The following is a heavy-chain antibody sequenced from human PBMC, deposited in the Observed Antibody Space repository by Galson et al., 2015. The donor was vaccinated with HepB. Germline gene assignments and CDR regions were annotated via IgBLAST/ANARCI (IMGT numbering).Heavy chain of an antibody. CDR1: GFTFSSYA. J-gene: IGHJ4*02. V-gene: IGHV3-23*01. D-gene: IGHD6-13*01. CDR3: AKDRDSSGWYSFDY. Sequence: SLRLSCAASGFTFSSYAMSWVRQAPGKGLDWVSGISGTGVTTYYADPVKGRFTISRDNSKNTLYLQMNSLRAEDTAVYYCAKDRDSSGWYSFDYWGQGTLVTVSS. CDR2: ISGTGVTT.